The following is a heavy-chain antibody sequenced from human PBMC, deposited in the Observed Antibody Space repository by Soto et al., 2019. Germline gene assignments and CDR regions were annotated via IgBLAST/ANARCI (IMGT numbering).Heavy chain of an antibody. D-gene: IGHD3-10*01. Sequence: QITLKESGPTLVKPTQTLTLTCTFSGFSLSTSGVGVGWIRQPPGKALEWLALIYWDDDKRYSPSLKSRLTITKDTSKNQVVLTMTNMDPVDTATYYCAHSRITMVRGVISSYYYGMDVWGQGTTVTVSS. V-gene: IGHV2-5*02. CDR3: AHSRITMVRGVISSYYYGMDV. J-gene: IGHJ6*02. CDR2: IYWDDDK. CDR1: GFSLSTSGVG.